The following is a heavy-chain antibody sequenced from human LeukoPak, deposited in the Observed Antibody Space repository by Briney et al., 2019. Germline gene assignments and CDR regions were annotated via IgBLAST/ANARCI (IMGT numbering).Heavy chain of an antibody. J-gene: IGHJ5*02. CDR2: IDKKDNFYAT. CDR3: TRDSGTYNWLDP. V-gene: IGHV3-73*01. CDR1: GFTFSGSA. D-gene: IGHD1-26*01. Sequence: QPGGSLRLSCAASGFTFSGSAIRWVRQSSGKGLEWVGHIDKKDNFYATTSAASVTGRFTISRDDSKNTAYLQMNSLKTEDTALYYCTRDSGTYNWLDPWGQGTLVTVSS.